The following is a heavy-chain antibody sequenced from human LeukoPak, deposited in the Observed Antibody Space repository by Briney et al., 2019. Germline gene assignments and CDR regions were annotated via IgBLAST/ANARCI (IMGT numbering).Heavy chain of an antibody. CDR1: GGSISSGGYY. Sequence: SQTLSLTCTVSGGSISSGGYYWNWIRQHPGKGLEWIGYIYYSGSTYYNPSLKSRLTISVDTSENQFSLKLSSVTAADTAVYYCARYQPLLSYFDYWGQGTLVTVSS. CDR3: ARYQPLLSYFDY. CDR2: IYYSGST. V-gene: IGHV4-31*03. D-gene: IGHD2-21*02. J-gene: IGHJ4*02.